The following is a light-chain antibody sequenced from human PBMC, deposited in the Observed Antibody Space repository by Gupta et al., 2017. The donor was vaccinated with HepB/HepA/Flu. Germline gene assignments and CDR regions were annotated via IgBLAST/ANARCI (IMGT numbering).Light chain of an antibody. J-gene: IGLJ3*02. V-gene: IGLV4-60*03. CDR3: VTWDSNTGRV. Sequence: QPLLTHSSSASASLGSSVKLTCTLISGHTSYIIAWPQQQPGKAPRYLMKLEGSGSYNKGRGVPDRFSSSSSGADRYLTISDRQAEEEADYYCVTWDSNTGRVFGGGTKLTVL. CDR2: LEGSGSY. CDR1: SGHTSYI.